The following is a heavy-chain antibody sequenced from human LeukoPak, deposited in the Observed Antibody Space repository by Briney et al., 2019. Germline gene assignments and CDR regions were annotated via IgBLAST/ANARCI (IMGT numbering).Heavy chain of an antibody. CDR1: GFTVSSNY. Sequence: GGSLRLSCAASGFTVSSNYMSWVRQAPGKGLEWVSVIYSGGSTYYADSVKGRFTISRDNSKNTLYLQMNSLRAEDTAVYYCGRDSGSSSPYFQHWGQGTLVTVSS. CDR2: IYSGGST. CDR3: GRDSGSSSPYFQH. V-gene: IGHV3-53*01. D-gene: IGHD6-6*01. J-gene: IGHJ1*01.